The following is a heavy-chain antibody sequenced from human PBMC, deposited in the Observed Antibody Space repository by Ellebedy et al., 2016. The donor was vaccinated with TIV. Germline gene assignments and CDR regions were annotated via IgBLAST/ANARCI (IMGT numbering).Heavy chain of an antibody. CDR2: INHSGRT. D-gene: IGHD3-22*01. J-gene: IGHJ4*02. CDR3: ARGRLDSSGYRGDHLDY. V-gene: IGHV4-34*01. Sequence: MPSETLSLTCAVYGGSFSGYYWSWIRQPPGKGLEWIGEINHSGRTNYNPSLKSRVTISVDTSKNQFSLILRSVTVADTAVYYYARGRLDSSGYRGDHLDYWGQGTLVTVSS. CDR1: GGSFSGYY.